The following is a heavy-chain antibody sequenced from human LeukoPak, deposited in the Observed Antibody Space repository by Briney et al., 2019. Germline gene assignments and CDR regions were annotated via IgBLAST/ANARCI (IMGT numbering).Heavy chain of an antibody. CDR1: GYTLTELS. Sequence: ASVKVSCKVSGYTLTELSMHWVRQAPGKGLEWMGGFDLEDGETIYAQKFQGRVTMTEDASTDTAYMELSSLRSEDTAVYYCATAPGYSSPGRGMDVWGQGTTVTVSS. V-gene: IGHV1-24*01. CDR3: ATAPGYSSPGRGMDV. CDR2: FDLEDGET. J-gene: IGHJ6*02. D-gene: IGHD6-13*01.